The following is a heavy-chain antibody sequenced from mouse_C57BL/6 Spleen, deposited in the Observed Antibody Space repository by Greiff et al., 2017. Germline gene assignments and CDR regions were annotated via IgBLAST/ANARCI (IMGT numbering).Heavy chain of an antibody. Sequence: EVKLVESGGGLVKPGGSLKLSCAASGFTFSDYGMHWVRQAPEKGLEWVAYISSGSSTSYYAATVKGRFTISRDNAKNTLFLQMTSLRSEDTAMYYCAREWDDYYFDYWGQGTTLTVSS. V-gene: IGHV5-17*01. CDR2: ISSGSSTS. CDR1: GFTFSDYG. J-gene: IGHJ2*01. CDR3: AREWDDYYFDY. D-gene: IGHD4-1*01.